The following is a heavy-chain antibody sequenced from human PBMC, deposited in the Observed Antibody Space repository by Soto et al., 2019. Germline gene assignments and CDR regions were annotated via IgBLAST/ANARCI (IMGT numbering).Heavy chain of an antibody. CDR3: ARRSGYDFWSGYYRGGYYYGMDV. D-gene: IGHD3-3*01. CDR2: IYYSGST. V-gene: IGHV4-39*01. J-gene: IGHJ6*02. CDR1: GCSISSSSYY. Sequence: SETLSLTCTFSGCSISSSSYYWGWIRQPPGKGLEWIGSIYYSGSTYYNPSLKSRVTISVDTSKNQFSLKLSSVTAADTAVYYCARRSGYDFWSGYYRGGYYYGMDVWGQGTTVTVSS.